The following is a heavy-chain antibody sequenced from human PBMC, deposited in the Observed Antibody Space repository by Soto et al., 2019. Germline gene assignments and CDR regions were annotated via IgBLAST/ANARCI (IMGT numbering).Heavy chain of an antibody. Sequence: EVQLVESGGGLVKPGGSLRLSCAASGFTFSNAWMSWVRQAPGKGLEWVGRIKSKTDGGTTDYAAPMKGRFTISRDDSKNTLYLQMNSLKTEDTAVYYCTTEEWELPPFDYWGQGTLVTVSS. V-gene: IGHV3-15*01. CDR1: GFTFSNAW. D-gene: IGHD1-26*01. CDR2: IKSKTDGGTT. J-gene: IGHJ4*02. CDR3: TTEEWELPPFDY.